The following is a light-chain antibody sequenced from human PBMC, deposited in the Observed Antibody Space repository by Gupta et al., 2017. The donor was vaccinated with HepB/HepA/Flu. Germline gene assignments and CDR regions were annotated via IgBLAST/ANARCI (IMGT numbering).Light chain of an antibody. J-gene: IGKJ4*01. V-gene: IGKV2-29*03. CDR1: QSLLESVGKTF. Sequence: EIVLTQTPHSLSVTPGQPASISCKSSQSLLESVGKTFLYWYLQKSGQPPQLLIDEASSRFFGVPDRFSGSGSGTEFTLKISRVEAEDAGMYYCKQGGRFPFTFGEGTTVEIK. CDR3: KQGGRFPFT. CDR2: EAS.